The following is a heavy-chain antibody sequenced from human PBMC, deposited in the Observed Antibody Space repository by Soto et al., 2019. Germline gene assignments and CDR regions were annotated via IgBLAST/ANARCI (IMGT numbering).Heavy chain of an antibody. Sequence: ASETLFLTCTVSGGSISSGGYYWSWIRQHPGKGLEWIGYIYYSGSTYYNPSLKSRVTISVDTSKNQFSLKLSSVTAADTAVYYCASMITFGGVIVNRRYYFDYWGQGTLVTVSS. J-gene: IGHJ4*02. CDR3: ASMITFGGVIVNRRYYFDY. CDR2: IYYSGST. D-gene: IGHD3-16*02. CDR1: GGSISSGGYY. V-gene: IGHV4-31*03.